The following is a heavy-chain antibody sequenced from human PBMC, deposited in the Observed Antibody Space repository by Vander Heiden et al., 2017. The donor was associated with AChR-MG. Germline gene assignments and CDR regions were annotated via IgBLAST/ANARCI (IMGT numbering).Heavy chain of an antibody. CDR2: NNAGNGNT. CDR1: GYTFTSYA. V-gene: IGHV1-3*01. D-gene: IGHD3-22*01. CDR3: ARKTYYYDSSGDSDLDY. J-gene: IGHJ4*02. Sequence: QVQLVQSGAEVKKPGASVKASCKASGYTFTSYAMHWVRQAPGQRLEWMGWNNAGNGNTKYSQKFQGRVTITRDTSASTAYMELSSLRSEDTAVYYCARKTYYYDSSGDSDLDYWGQGTLVTVSS.